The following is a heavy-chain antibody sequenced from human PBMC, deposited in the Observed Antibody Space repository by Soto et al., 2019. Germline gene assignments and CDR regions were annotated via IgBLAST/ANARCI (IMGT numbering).Heavy chain of an antibody. CDR3: ARDWASSEPPQGTDY. V-gene: IGHV3-21*01. J-gene: IGHJ4*02. Sequence: PGGSLRLSCAASGFTFSSYSMNWVRQAPGKGLEWVSSISSSSSYIYYADSVKGRFTISRDNAKNSLYLQMNSLRAEDTAVYYCARDWASSEPPQGTDYWGQGTLVTVSS. CDR1: GFTFSSYS. CDR2: ISSSSSYI. D-gene: IGHD1-1*01.